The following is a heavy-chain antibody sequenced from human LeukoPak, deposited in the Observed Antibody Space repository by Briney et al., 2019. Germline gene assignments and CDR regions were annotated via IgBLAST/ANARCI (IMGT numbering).Heavy chain of an antibody. J-gene: IGHJ4*02. Sequence: GGSLRLSCAASGFTFSGYWMNWVRQGPGKGLVWVARVDTDGSTVNYADSVKGRFTISRDNAKNTLYLRMNSLRADDTAVYYCARFQLVFDDWGQGTLVTVSS. CDR2: VDTDGSTV. D-gene: IGHD6-13*01. V-gene: IGHV3-74*01. CDR3: ARFQLVFDD. CDR1: GFTFSGYW.